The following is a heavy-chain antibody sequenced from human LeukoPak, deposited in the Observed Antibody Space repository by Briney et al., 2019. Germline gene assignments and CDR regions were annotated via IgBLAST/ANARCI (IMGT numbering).Heavy chain of an antibody. V-gene: IGHV1-24*01. CDR2: FAPEHGQT. Sequence: ASVKVSCKVSGYSLSELSMHWVRQAPGEGLEWMGGFAPEHGQTVYAQKFQGRVTMTADTSTDTAYMDLSCLTSEDTAMYYCTTGPGAISDDDYWGQGTLVTVSS. J-gene: IGHJ4*02. CDR1: GYSLSELS. D-gene: IGHD4/OR15-4a*01. CDR3: TTGPGAISDDDY.